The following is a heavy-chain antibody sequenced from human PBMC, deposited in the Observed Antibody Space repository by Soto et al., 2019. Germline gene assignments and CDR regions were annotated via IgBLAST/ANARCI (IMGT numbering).Heavy chain of an antibody. V-gene: IGHV4-30-2*01. J-gene: IGHJ4*02. CDR2: IYHSGST. D-gene: IGHD3-3*01. CDR1: GGSISSGGYS. Sequence: SETLSLTCAVSGGSISSGGYSWSWIRQPPGKGLEWIGYIYHSGSTYYNPSLKSRVTISVDRSKNQFSLKLSSVTAADTAGYYCASYDFWSGPVYWGQGTLVTVSS. CDR3: ASYDFWSGPVY.